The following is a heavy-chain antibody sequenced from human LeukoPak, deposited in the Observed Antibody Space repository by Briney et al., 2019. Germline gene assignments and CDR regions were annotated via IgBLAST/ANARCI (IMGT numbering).Heavy chain of an antibody. CDR3: AREYYDFWSGYWNY. CDR1: GFTSSSYW. Sequence: GGSLRLSCAASGFTSSSYWMHWVRQAPGKGLVWVSCINSDGSSTSYADSVKGRFTISRDNAKNTLYLQMNSLRAEDTAVYYCAREYYDFWSGYWNYWGQGTLVTVSS. J-gene: IGHJ4*02. CDR2: INSDGSST. D-gene: IGHD3-3*01. V-gene: IGHV3-74*01.